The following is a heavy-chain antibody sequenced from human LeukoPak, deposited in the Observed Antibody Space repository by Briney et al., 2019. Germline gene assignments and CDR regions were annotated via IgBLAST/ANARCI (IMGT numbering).Heavy chain of an antibody. CDR3: AILPRGDY. CDR1: GFTFTNYA. Sequence: GGSLRLSCAASGFTFTNYAMSWVRQAPGKGLEWVSTISGSGGSTYYADSVKGRFTISRDNSKNTLYLQMNSLRAEDTAVYYCAILPRGDYWGQGTLVTVSS. J-gene: IGHJ4*02. V-gene: IGHV3-23*01. CDR2: ISGSGGST.